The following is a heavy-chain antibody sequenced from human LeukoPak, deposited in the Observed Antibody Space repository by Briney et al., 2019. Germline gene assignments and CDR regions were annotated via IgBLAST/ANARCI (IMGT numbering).Heavy chain of an antibody. CDR3: ARASSGYSSMPVDY. V-gene: IGHV4-59*01. CDR2: IYYSGST. J-gene: IGHJ4*02. CDR1: GGSISSYY. Sequence: SETLSLTCTVSGGSISSYYWSWIRQPPGKGLEWIGYIYYSGSTNYSPSLKSRVTISIDTSKNQFSLKLSSVTAADTAVYYCARASSGYSSMPVDYWGQGTLVTVSS. D-gene: IGHD6-19*01.